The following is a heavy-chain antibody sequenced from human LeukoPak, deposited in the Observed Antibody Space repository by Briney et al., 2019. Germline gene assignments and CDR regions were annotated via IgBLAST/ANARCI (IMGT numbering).Heavy chain of an antibody. CDR2: ISSSGSTI. J-gene: IGHJ4*02. V-gene: IGHV3-48*03. Sequence: GGSLRLSCAASGFTFSSYEMNWVRQAPGKGLERVSYISSSGSTIYYADSVKGRFTISRDNAKNSLYLQMNSLRAEDTAVYYCASLAYCGGDCYWANDYWGQGTLVTVSS. CDR1: GFTFSSYE. D-gene: IGHD2-21*02. CDR3: ASLAYCGGDCYWANDY.